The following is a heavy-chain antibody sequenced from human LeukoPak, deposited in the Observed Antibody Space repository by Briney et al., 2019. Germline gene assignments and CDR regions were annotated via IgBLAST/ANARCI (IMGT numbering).Heavy chain of an antibody. Sequence: PSETLSLTCAVSGGSISSDSWSWIRQPPGKGPEFIGYIYYSGSTNYNPSLKSRVTMSVDTSKNHFSLKLSSVTTADTAVYYCARLGDLSNRAVTTRAFDIWGQGTMVTVSS. CDR2: IYYSGST. CDR3: ARLGDLSNRAVTTRAFDI. V-gene: IGHV4-59*01. CDR1: GGSISSDS. J-gene: IGHJ3*02. D-gene: IGHD4-17*01.